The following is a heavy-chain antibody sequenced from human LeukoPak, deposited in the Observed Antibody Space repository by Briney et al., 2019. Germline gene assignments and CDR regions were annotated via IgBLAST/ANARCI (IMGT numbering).Heavy chain of an antibody. V-gene: IGHV3-21*01. CDR2: IDSSNSYI. CDR1: GFTFSSYS. D-gene: IGHD6-13*01. Sequence: GGSLSLSCAASGFTFSSYSINWVRQAPGTGLEWVSSIDSSNSYIYFADSVEGRFTISRDNAKNSLYLQMNSLRAEDTAVYYCARAIAAPGTAYYFDYWGQGTLVTVSS. J-gene: IGHJ4*02. CDR3: ARAIAAPGTAYYFDY.